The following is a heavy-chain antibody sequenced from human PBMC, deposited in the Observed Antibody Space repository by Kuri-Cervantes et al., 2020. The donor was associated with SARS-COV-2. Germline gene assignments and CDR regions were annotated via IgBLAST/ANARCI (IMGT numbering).Heavy chain of an antibody. CDR1: GFTFSNYD. D-gene: IGHD6-13*01. V-gene: IGHV3-48*02. J-gene: IGHJ6*02. CDR2: ISSSSRTM. Sequence: GESLKISCAASGFTFSNYDMNWVRQAPGKGLEWVSYISSSSRTMYNADSVKGRLTISRDNAKNSLYLQMNSLRDEDTAVYYCARYGFGYSTFYGMDVWGQGTTVTVSS. CDR3: ARYGFGYSTFYGMDV.